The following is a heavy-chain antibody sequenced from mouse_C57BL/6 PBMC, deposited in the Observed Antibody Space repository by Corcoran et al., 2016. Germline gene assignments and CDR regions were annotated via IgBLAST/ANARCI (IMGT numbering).Heavy chain of an antibody. CDR1: GYAFSSYW. D-gene: IGHD1-1*01. CDR2: IYPGDGDT. CDR3: ARAYGSTHYYAMDY. J-gene: IGHJ4*01. V-gene: IGHV1-80*01. Sequence: QVQLQQFGAELVKPGASVKISCKASGYAFSSYWMNWVKQRPGKGLEWIGQIYPGDGDTNYNGKFKGKATLTADKSSSTAYMQLSSLTSEDSAVYFCARAYGSTHYYAMDYWGQGTSVTVSS.